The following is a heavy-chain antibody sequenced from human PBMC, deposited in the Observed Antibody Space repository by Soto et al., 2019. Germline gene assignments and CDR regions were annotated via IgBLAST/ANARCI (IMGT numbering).Heavy chain of an antibody. CDR1: GFIFSDYY. V-gene: IGHV3-11*01. J-gene: IGHJ4*02. CDR3: ARGEGDGYSYYFDY. D-gene: IGHD2-15*01. Sequence: QVQLVESGGGLVKPGGSLRLSCAASGFIFSDYYMSWIRQAPGKGLEWVSYISSDGSTIYSADSVKGRFSISRDNAKNSLSLQMHRLRAEVSAVYYCARGEGDGYSYYFDYWGQGTLVTVSS. CDR2: ISSDGSTI.